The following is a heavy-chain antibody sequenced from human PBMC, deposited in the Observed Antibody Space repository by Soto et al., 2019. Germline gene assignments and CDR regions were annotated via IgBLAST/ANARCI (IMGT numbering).Heavy chain of an antibody. CDR2: IRAKPNNYAT. J-gene: IGHJ6*03. CDR1: GFTFGDSA. CDR3: TADLSYCSGRTCYYFYTYMDV. D-gene: IGHD2-15*01. V-gene: IGHV3-73*01. Sequence: EVHLVESGGGLVQPGGSLTLSCAASGFTFGDSAIHWVRQASGKGLEWVGRIRAKPNNYATSYGDSVKGRFTISRDDSKNPAYLHMSSLKSEDRAVYFCTADLSYCSGRTCYYFYTYMDVWGKGTTVTAS.